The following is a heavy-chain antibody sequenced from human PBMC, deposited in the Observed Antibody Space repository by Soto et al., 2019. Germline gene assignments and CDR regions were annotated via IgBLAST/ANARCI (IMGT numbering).Heavy chain of an antibody. CDR3: ARHAEDFWSGYYTGGGVWFDP. D-gene: IGHD3-3*01. V-gene: IGHV4-59*08. Sequence: QVQLQESGPGLVKPSETLSLTCTVSGGSISSYYWSWIRQPPGKGLEWIGYIYYSGSTNYNPSLKSRVTISVDTSKNQFSLKLSSVTAADTAVYYCARHAEDFWSGYYTGGGVWFDPWGQGTLVTVSS. J-gene: IGHJ5*02. CDR1: GGSISSYY. CDR2: IYYSGST.